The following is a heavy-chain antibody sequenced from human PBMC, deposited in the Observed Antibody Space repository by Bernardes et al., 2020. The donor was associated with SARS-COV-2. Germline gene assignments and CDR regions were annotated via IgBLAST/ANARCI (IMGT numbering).Heavy chain of an antibody. CDR1: GFTFSSYS. V-gene: IGHV3-48*01. Sequence: GGSLRLSCAASGFTFSSYSMNWVRQAPGKGLEWVSYISRSSSTNYYAASVKGRFTISRDNAKNSLYLQMNSLRAEDTAVYYCARGRPHYYYGMDVWGQGTTVTVSS. CDR3: ARGRPHYYYGMDV. J-gene: IGHJ6*02. CDR2: ISRSSSTN.